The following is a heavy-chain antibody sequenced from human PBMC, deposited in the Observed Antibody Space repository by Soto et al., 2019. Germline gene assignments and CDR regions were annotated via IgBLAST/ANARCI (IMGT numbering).Heavy chain of an antibody. V-gene: IGHV1-8*01. Sequence: QVQLVQSGAEVKKPGASVKVSCKASGYTFTSYDINWVRQATGQGLAWMGWMNPNSGNTGYAQTFQGRVTMTRNTSISTAYMELSSRRSEDTAVYYCARFAYYDFWSGSGAIYYFDYWGQGTLVTVSS. CDR1: GYTFTSYD. CDR3: ARFAYYDFWSGSGAIYYFDY. D-gene: IGHD3-3*01. CDR2: MNPNSGNT. J-gene: IGHJ4*02.